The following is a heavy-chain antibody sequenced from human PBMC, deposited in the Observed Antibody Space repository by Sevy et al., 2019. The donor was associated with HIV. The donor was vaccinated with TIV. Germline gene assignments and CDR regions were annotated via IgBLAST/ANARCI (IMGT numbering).Heavy chain of an antibody. Sequence: SETLSLTCTVSGGSISSSSYYWGWIRQPPGKGLEWIAIIYYSGSTYYNPSLKSRVSIFIDTSKNQFSLKLSPVTAADTALYYGARLSLSRGVTTGSYYFDYWGQGTLVTVSS. CDR3: ARLSLSRGVTTGSYYFDY. J-gene: IGHJ4*02. V-gene: IGHV4-39*01. CDR2: IYYSGST. CDR1: GGSISSSSYY. D-gene: IGHD1-1*01.